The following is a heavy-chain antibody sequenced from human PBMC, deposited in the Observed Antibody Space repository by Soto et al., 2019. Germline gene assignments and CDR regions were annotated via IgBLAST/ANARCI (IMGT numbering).Heavy chain of an antibody. CDR2: INPNSDDTNGRGT. CDR3: AREVTMVRGARVYGLDV. Sequence: QVPLVQSGAEVKKPGASVKVSCKASGYSFTNYYMHWVRQAPGQGLEWMGWINPNSDDTNGRGTNYAKKFQGRVIRTRDLPTSTAYMELSSLTSDDTAVYYCAREVTMVRGARVYGLDVWGQGTTVTVSS. V-gene: IGHV1-2*02. D-gene: IGHD3-10*01. J-gene: IGHJ6*02. CDR1: GYSFTNYY.